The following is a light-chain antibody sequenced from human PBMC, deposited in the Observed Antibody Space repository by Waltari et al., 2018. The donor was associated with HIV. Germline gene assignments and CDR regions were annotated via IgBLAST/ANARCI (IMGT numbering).Light chain of an antibody. CDR1: QRLLNSNGFHY. CDR3: MQALQTPT. CDR2: LGS. V-gene: IGKV2-28*01. J-gene: IGKJ4*01. Sequence: DIVMTQSPLSLPVTPGEAVSISCRYSQRLLNSNGFHYLDWYLQKPGQSPQLLIYLGSNRASGVPDRFSGSGSGTDFTLKISRVEAEDVGVYYCMQALQTPTFGGGTKVEI.